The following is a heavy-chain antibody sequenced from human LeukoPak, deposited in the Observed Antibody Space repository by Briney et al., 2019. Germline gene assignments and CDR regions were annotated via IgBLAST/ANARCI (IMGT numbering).Heavy chain of an antibody. D-gene: IGHD3-22*01. Sequence: SETLSLTCAVYGGSFSGYYWSWIRHPPGKGLEWIGEINHSGSTNYNPSLKSRVTISVDTSKNQFSLKLSSVTAADTAVYYCARGPVIDYWGQGTLVTVSS. CDR3: ARGPVIDY. CDR2: INHSGST. CDR1: GGSFSGYY. V-gene: IGHV4-34*01. J-gene: IGHJ4*02.